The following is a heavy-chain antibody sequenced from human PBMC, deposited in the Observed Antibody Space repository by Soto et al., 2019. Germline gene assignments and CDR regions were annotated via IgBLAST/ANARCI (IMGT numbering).Heavy chain of an antibody. D-gene: IGHD6-13*01. CDR3: ARVPGSSWYGPSENWFDP. V-gene: IGHV4-59*01. CDR1: GGSISSYY. J-gene: IGHJ5*02. Sequence: PSETLSLTCTVSGGSISSYYWSWIRQPPGKGLEWIGYIYYSGSTNYNPSLKSRVTISVDTSKNQFSLKLGSVTAADTAVYYCARVPGSSWYGPSENWFDPWGQGTLVTVSS. CDR2: IYYSGST.